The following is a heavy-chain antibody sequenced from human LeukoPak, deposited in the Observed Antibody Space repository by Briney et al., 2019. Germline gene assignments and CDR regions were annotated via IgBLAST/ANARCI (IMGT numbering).Heavy chain of an antibody. J-gene: IGHJ6*02. CDR1: GFTFSSYS. CDR3: AQLPLEMATITMSYYYYGMDV. CDR2: ISSSSSYI. Sequence: GGSLRLSCAASGFTFSSYSMNWVRQAPGKGLEWVSSISSSSSYIYYADSVKGRFTISRDNAKNSLYLQMNSLRAEDTAVYYCAQLPLEMATITMSYYYYGMDVWGQGTTVTVSS. V-gene: IGHV3-21*01. D-gene: IGHD5-24*01.